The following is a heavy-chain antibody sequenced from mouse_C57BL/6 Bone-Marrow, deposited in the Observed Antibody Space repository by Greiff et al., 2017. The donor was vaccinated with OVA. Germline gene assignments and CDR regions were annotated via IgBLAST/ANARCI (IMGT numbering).Heavy chain of an antibody. J-gene: IGHJ3*01. CDR1: GFSLTSYG. CDR3: ASVYYDYGGSWFAY. V-gene: IGHV2-6*01. CDR2: IWGVGST. D-gene: IGHD2-4*01. Sequence: QVQLQQSGPGLVAPSQSLSITCTVSGFSLTSYGVDWVRQSPGKGLEWLGVIWGVGSTNSNSALKSSLSISTDNSKSQVFLKMNRLQTDDTAMYYCASVYYDYGGSWFAYWGQGTLVTVAA.